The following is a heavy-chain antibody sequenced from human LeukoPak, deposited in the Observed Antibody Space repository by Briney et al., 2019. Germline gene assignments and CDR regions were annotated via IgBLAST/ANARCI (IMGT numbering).Heavy chain of an antibody. CDR3: ARDKSSGYYRDAFDI. CDR1: GFTFSSYS. J-gene: IGHJ3*02. CDR2: ISSSSSTI. Sequence: GGSLRLSCAASGFTFSSYSMNWVRQAPGKGLEWVSYISSSSSTIYYADSVKGRFTISRDNARNSLYLQMNSLRAEDTAVYYCARDKSSGYYRDAFDIWGQGTMVTVSS. D-gene: IGHD3-22*01. V-gene: IGHV3-48*01.